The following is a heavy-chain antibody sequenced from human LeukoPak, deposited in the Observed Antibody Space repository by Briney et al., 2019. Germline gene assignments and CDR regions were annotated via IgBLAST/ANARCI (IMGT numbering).Heavy chain of an antibody. CDR2: IKNDGTYR. J-gene: IGHJ4*02. V-gene: IGHV3-74*01. Sequence: PGGSLRLSCAASGFIFNRHWMHWVRQAPGEGQVCVARIKNDGTYRDYAGFVKGRFTISRDNAKNRLYLQMNSLRVEDTARYYCVRDDDIYGFDYWGQGTVVTVSS. CDR3: VRDDDIYGFDY. D-gene: IGHD3-3*02. CDR1: GFIFNRHW.